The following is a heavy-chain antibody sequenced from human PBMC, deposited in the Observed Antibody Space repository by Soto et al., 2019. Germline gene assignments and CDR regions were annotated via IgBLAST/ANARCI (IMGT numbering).Heavy chain of an antibody. CDR2: IYYSGST. J-gene: IGHJ3*02. D-gene: IGHD2-21*02. CDR3: ARGRSDSTANVAFDI. CDR1: GGSISSYY. Sequence: SETLSLTCTVSGGSISSYYWSWIRQPPGKGLEWIGYIYYSGSTNYNPSLKSRVTISVDTSKNQFSLKLSSVTAADTAVYYCARGRSDSTANVAFDIWGQGTMVTVSS. V-gene: IGHV4-59*01.